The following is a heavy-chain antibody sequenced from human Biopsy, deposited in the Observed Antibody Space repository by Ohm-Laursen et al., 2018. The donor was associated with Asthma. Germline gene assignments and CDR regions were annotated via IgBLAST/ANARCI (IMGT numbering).Heavy chain of an antibody. CDR2: HDHEEGGT. J-gene: IGHJ4*02. CDR1: GYSLTDLS. CDR3: ASDFPKDYVRYNFQF. D-gene: IGHD4-17*01. V-gene: IGHV1-24*01. Sequence: ASVKASCKISGYSLTDLSMHWVRQAPGQGLEWMGGHDHEEGGTVNAWRFQGRVTMTEDTSTDTAYMELSSLSSDDTAVHYCASDFPKDYVRYNFQFWGQGTLVTVSS.